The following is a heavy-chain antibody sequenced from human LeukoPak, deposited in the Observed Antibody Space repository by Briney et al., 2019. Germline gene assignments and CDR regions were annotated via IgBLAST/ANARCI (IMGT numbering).Heavy chain of an antibody. CDR2: ISYDGGDS. J-gene: IGHJ4*02. CDR3: AKDGATMGYYLDY. D-gene: IGHD5-12*01. CDR1: GFTFSSHA. Sequence: GGSLRLSCAASGFTFSSHAMHWVRQAPGKGLEWVAVISYDGGDSVYAESVKGRFTISRDNSKNTLYLQMNSLRTEDTAVYYCAKDGATMGYYLDYWGQGTLVTVSS. V-gene: IGHV3-30*18.